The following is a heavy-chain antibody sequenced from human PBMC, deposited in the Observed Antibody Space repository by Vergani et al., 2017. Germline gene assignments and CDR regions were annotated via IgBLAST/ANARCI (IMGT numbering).Heavy chain of an antibody. J-gene: IGHJ4*02. CDR2: IIPIFGTA. CDR3: ARAMGFGSGSYYNLYYFDY. Sequence: QVQLVQSGAEVKKPGSSVKVSCKASGGTFSSYAISWVRQAPGQGLEWMGGIIPIFGTANYAQKFQGRVTITADKSTSKAYMELSSLRSEDTAVYYCARAMGFGSGSYYNLYYFDYWGQGTLVTVSS. D-gene: IGHD3-10*01. V-gene: IGHV1-69*06. CDR1: GGTFSSYA.